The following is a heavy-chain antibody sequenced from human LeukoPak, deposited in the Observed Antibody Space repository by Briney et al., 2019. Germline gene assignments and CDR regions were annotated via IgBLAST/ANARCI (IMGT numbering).Heavy chain of an antibody. CDR1: GFTFSIYS. CDR2: ISGTGAVT. Sequence: GGSLRLSCAASGFTFSIYSMSWVRQAPGKGLEWVSIISGTGAVTFYADSLKGRFTISRDNSKNTLYLQMNSLRDEDTAVYYCAKGAVTATRKFDYWGQGTLVTVSS. CDR3: AKGAVTATRKFDY. V-gene: IGHV3-23*01. D-gene: IGHD2-21*02. J-gene: IGHJ4*02.